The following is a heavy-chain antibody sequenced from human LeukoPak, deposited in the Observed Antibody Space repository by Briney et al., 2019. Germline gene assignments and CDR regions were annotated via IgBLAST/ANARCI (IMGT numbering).Heavy chain of an antibody. D-gene: IGHD2-2*01. Sequence: LTGGSLRLSCAASGFTFSSYEMNWVRQAPGKGLEWVSYISSSGSTIYYADSVRGRFTISRDNAKNSLYLQMNSLRAEDTAVYYCARDASVVPAAQYNWFDPWGQGTLVTVSS. CDR1: GFTFSSYE. CDR2: ISSSGSTI. J-gene: IGHJ5*02. CDR3: ARDASVVPAAQYNWFDP. V-gene: IGHV3-48*03.